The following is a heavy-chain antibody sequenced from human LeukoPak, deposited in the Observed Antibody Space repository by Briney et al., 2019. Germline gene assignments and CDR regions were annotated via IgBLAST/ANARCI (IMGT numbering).Heavy chain of an antibody. J-gene: IGHJ4*02. CDR1: GYTFTSYG. CDR3: ARANPGGYGDLDY. V-gene: IGHV1-18*01. Sequence: GASVKVSCKASGYTFTSYGISWVRQAPGQGLEWMGWISAYNGNTNYAQKLQGRVTMTRNTSISTAYMELSSLRSEDTAVYYCARANPGGYGDLDYWGQGTLVTVSS. D-gene: IGHD4-17*01. CDR2: ISAYNGNT.